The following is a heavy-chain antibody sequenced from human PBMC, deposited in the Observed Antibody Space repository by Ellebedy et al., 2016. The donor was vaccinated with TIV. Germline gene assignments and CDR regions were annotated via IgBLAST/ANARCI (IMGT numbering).Heavy chain of an antibody. D-gene: IGHD2-8*01. CDR1: GFTFSNYW. CDR2: INNDGSST. CDR3: ARGSDGQDY. V-gene: IGHV3-74*01. J-gene: IGHJ4*02. Sequence: GESLKISCAASGFTFSNYWMHWVRQAPGKGLVWVSNINNDGSSTIYADSVKGRFTISRDNAKNTLYLQMNSPTVEDTAVYYCARGSDGQDYWGQGTLVTVSS.